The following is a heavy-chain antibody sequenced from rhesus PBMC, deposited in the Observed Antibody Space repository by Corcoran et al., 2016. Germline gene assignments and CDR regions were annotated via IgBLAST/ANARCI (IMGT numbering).Heavy chain of an antibody. CDR3: ARGRIAAAGILY. J-gene: IGHJ4*01. Sequence: QVQLQESGPGLVKPSETLSLTCAVSGASIRRHWWSWTRQPPGTGLEWIGGINGNSGSTSYNPSLKSRVTISKDASKNQFSLKLSSVTAADTAVYYCARGRIAAAGILYWGQGVLVTVSS. V-gene: IGHV4-80*01. CDR1: GASIRRHW. D-gene: IGHD6-31*01. CDR2: INGNSGST.